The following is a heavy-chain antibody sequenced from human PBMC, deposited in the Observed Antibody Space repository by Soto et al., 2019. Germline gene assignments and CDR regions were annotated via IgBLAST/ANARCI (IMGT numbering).Heavy chain of an antibody. D-gene: IGHD5-12*01. J-gene: IGHJ4*02. CDR2: IYYRGST. CDR1: GVSISSSSYH. Sequence: SETLSLTCTVSGVSISSSSYHWAWIRQPPGKGLEWIGSIYYRGSTYYNPSLKSRVTMSVDTSKNQFSLKLSSVTAADTAVYYCARRIVATETFDYWGQGTLVTVSS. CDR3: ARRIVATETFDY. V-gene: IGHV4-39*01.